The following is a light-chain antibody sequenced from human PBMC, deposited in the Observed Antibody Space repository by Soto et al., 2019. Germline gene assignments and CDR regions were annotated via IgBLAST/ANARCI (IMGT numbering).Light chain of an antibody. CDR3: QQLNSYPFT. V-gene: IGKV3-11*01. CDR1: QTINRF. Sequence: EIVLTQSPATLSLSPGERATLSCRASQTINRFLAWYQQKPGQAPRLLIYDASNRATDIPARFSGSGSGTDFTLTISSLQPEDFATYYCQQLNSYPFTFGPGTKVDIK. J-gene: IGKJ3*01. CDR2: DAS.